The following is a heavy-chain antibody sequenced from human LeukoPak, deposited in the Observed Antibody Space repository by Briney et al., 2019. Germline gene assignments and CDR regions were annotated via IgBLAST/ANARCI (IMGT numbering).Heavy chain of an antibody. CDR1: GFTFSTYG. J-gene: IGHJ4*02. CDR2: ISSSSSYI. CDR3: ARSPPPSYYDFWSGYYGGNLH. Sequence: GGSLRLSCAASGFTFSTYGMHWVRQAPGKGLEWVSSISSSSSYIYYADSVKGRFTISRDNAKNSLYLQMNSLRAEDTAVYYCARSPPPSYYDFWSGYYGGNLHWGQGTLVTVSS. V-gene: IGHV3-21*01. D-gene: IGHD3-3*01.